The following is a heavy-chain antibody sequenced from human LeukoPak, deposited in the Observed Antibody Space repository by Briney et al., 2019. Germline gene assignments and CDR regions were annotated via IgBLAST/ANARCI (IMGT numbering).Heavy chain of an antibody. J-gene: IGHJ4*02. CDR2: ISWNSGSI. Sequence: PGGSLRLSCAASGFTFDNYAMHWVRQAPGKGLEWVSGISWNSGSIGYADYVKGRFTISRDNAKNSLYLQMNSLRAEDTALYYCAKGSRGYSYGFAQLDYWGQGTLVTVSS. D-gene: IGHD5-18*01. CDR3: AKGSRGYSYGFAQLDY. CDR1: GFTFDNYA. V-gene: IGHV3-9*01.